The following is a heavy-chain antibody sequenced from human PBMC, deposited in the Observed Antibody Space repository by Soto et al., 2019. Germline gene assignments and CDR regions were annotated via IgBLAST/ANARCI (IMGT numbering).Heavy chain of an antibody. V-gene: IGHV3-15*07. CDR1: GFTFSAFA. Sequence: PGGSLRLSCAASGFTFSAFAMNWVRQPPGQGLEWVGRIKSKTDGGTTDYAAPVKGRFTISRDDSINTLYLQMNSLKTEDTAVYYCTTERLSDFWGGYYTRFKPRNYWGQGTLVTVSS. D-gene: IGHD3-3*01. CDR2: IKSKTDGGTT. CDR3: TTERLSDFWGGYYTRFKPRNY. J-gene: IGHJ4*02.